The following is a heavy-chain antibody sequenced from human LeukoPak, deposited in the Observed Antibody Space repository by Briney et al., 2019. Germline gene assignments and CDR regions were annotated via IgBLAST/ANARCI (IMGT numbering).Heavy chain of an antibody. CDR1: GGSFSGYY. D-gene: IGHD6-19*01. J-gene: IGHJ6*02. CDR2: INHSGST. V-gene: IGHV4-34*01. CDR3: ASLYSSESRGYYYYYGMDV. Sequence: PSETLSLTCAVYGGSFSGYYWSWIRQPPGKGLEWIGEINHSGSTNYNPSLKSRVTISVDTSKNQFSLKLSSVTAADTAVYYCASLYSSESRGYYYYYGMDVWGQGTTVTVSS.